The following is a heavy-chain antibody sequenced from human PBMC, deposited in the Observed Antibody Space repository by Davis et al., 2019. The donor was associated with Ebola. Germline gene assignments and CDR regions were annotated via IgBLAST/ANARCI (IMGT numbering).Heavy chain of an antibody. D-gene: IGHD2-15*01. CDR2: IIPIFGTA. Sequence: SVKVSCKTSGGTFTNYAISWVRQAPGQGLEWMGGIIPIFGTANYAQKFQGRVTITADKSTNTAYMEMRSLESDDTAVYYCATFYCSGGSCYSWFDPWGQGTLVTVSS. V-gene: IGHV1-69*06. CDR3: ATFYCSGGSCYSWFDP. CDR1: GGTFTNYA. J-gene: IGHJ5*02.